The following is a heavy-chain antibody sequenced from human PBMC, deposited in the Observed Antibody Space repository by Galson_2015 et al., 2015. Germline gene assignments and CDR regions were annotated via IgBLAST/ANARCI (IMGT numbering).Heavy chain of an antibody. V-gene: IGHV3-48*03. CDR3: ARGLDYCGTASCYPPAY. CDR2: ISGSGTTI. D-gene: IGHD2-2*01. Sequence: SLRLSCAASGFTFSSYEMDWVRQAPGKGLEWISYISGSGTTIYYADSVKGRFTISRDNGQNSLYLQMNSLRAEDTAVYYCARGLDYCGTASCYPPAYWGQATLVPVTA. J-gene: IGHJ4*02. CDR1: GFTFSSYE.